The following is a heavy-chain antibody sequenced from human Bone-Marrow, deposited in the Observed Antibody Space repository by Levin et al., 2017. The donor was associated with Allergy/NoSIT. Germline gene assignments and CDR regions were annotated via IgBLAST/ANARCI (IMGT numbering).Heavy chain of an antibody. V-gene: IGHV3-23*01. J-gene: IGHJ4*02. CDR1: GFTFSSYA. CDR3: AKNLLRYFDWSHYYTDY. Sequence: PGGSLRLSCAASGFTFSSYAMSWVRQAPGKGLEWVSAISGSGGSTYYADSVKGRFTISRDNSKNTLYLQMNSLRAEDTAVYYCAKNLLRYFDWSHYYTDYWGQGTLVTVSS. D-gene: IGHD3-9*01. CDR2: ISGSGGST.